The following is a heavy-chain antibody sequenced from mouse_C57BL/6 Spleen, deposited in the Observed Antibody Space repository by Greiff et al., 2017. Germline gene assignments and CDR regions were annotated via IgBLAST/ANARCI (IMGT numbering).Heavy chain of an antibody. CDR3: ARQNYGSNAY. Sequence: VQLQESGPELVKPGASVKISCKASGYAFSSSWMNWVKQRPGKGLEWIGRIYPGDGDTNYNGKFKGKATLTADKSSSTAYMQLSSLTSEDSAVYFCARQNYGSNAYWGQGTLVTASA. V-gene: IGHV1-82*01. CDR1: GYAFSSSW. J-gene: IGHJ3*01. CDR2: IYPGDGDT. D-gene: IGHD1-1*01.